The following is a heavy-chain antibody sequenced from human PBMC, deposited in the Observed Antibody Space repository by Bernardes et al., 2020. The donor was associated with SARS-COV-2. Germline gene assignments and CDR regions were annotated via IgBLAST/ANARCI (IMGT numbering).Heavy chain of an antibody. CDR2: IYYSGST. D-gene: IGHD6-13*01. J-gene: IGHJ5*02. CDR3: ARDLGYSSHWFDP. V-gene: IGHV4-59*01. Sequence: SETLSLTCTVSGGSISSYYWSWIRQPPGKGLEWIGYIYYSGSTNYNPSLKSRVTISVDTSKNQFSLKLSSVPAADTAVYYCARDLGYSSHWFDPWGQGTLVTVSS. CDR1: GGSISSYY.